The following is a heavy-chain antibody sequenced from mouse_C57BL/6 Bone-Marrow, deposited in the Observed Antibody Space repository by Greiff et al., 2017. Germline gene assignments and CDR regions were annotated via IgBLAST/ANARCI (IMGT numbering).Heavy chain of an antibody. CDR2: IDPSDSYT. CDR1: GYTFTSYW. Sequence: QVQLQQPGAELVMPGASVKLSCKASGYTFTSYWMPWVQQRPGQGLEWIGEIDPSDSYTNYTQKFKGKCTVTLDNSSSTAYMQLSRLTAEDSAVYYCARGDYYYGSSPYAMDYWGQGTSVTVSS. CDR3: ARGDYYYGSSPYAMDY. D-gene: IGHD1-1*01. J-gene: IGHJ4*01. V-gene: IGHV1-69*01.